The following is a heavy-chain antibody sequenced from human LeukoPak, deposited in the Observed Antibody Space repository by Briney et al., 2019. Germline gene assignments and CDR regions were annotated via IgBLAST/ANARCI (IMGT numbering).Heavy chain of an antibody. J-gene: IGHJ4*02. V-gene: IGHV4-34*01. CDR1: GGSFSGYY. Sequence: SETLSLTCAVYGGSFSGYYWSWICQPPGKGLEWIGEINHSGSTNYNPSLKSRVTISVDTSKNQFSLKLSSVTAADTAVYYCASRIVSGWYNYWGQGTLVTVSS. CDR2: INHSGST. D-gene: IGHD6-19*01. CDR3: ASRIVSGWYNY.